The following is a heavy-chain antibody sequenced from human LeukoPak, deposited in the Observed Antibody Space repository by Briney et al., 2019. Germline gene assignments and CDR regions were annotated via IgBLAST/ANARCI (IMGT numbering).Heavy chain of an antibody. Sequence: SETLSLTCTVSGGSISSSSYYWGWIRQPPGKGLEWIGSIYYSGSTYYNPSLKSRVTISVDTSKNQFSLKLSSVTAADTAVYYCARAKGTYGVDYWGQGTLVTVSS. J-gene: IGHJ4*02. CDR1: GGSISSSSYY. V-gene: IGHV4-39*01. D-gene: IGHD3-10*01. CDR3: ARAKGTYGVDY. CDR2: IYYSGST.